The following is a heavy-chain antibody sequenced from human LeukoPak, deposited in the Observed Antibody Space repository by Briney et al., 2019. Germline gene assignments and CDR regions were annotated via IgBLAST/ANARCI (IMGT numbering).Heavy chain of an antibody. D-gene: IGHD3-22*01. CDR1: GLTLRSYA. CDR2: ISGSGGST. V-gene: IGHV3-23*01. CDR3: ANHPDYYDSSGYYLDY. J-gene: IGHJ4*02. Sequence: GWALRLSCAASGLTLRSYAKSWVRQAPPTGREWVSAISGSGGSTYYADSVKGRFTIYRDNSKNTLYLQMNSLRAEDTAVYYCANHPDYYDSSGYYLDYWGQGTLVTVSS.